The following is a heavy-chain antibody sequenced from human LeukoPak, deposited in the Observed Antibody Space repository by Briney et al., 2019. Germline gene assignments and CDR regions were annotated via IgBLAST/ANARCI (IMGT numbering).Heavy chain of an antibody. V-gene: IGHV5-51*01. CDR3: AREGQNSVSYLSPFGY. CDR2: IYPGDSDT. J-gene: IGHJ4*02. CDR1: GYSFTSYW. Sequence: GESLKISCKGSGYSFTSYWIGWVRQMPGKGLEWMGIIYPGDSDTRYSPSFQGQVTISADKSISTAYLQWSSLKASDTAMYYCAREGQNSVSYLSPFGYWGQGTLVTVSS. D-gene: IGHD1-26*01.